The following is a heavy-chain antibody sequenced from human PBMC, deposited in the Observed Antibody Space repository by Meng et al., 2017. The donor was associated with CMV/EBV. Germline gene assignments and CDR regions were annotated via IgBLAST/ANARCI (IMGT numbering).Heavy chain of an antibody. V-gene: IGHV1-18*01. D-gene: IGHD3-10*01. CDR3: ARSNYHGSGSYWDFYYYGMDV. CDR2: ISAYNGNT. J-gene: IGHJ6*02. CDR1: GYTFTSYG. Sequence: ASVKVSCKASGYTFTSYGISWVRQAPGQGLEWMGWISAYNGNTNYAQKLQGRVTMTTDTSTSTAYMELRSLRSDDTAVYYCARSNYHGSGSYWDFYYYGMDVWGQGTTVTVSS.